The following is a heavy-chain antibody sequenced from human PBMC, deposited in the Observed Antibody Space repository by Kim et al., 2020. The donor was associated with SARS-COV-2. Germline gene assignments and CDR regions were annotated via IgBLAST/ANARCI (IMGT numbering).Heavy chain of an antibody. D-gene: IGHD3-22*01. CDR2: IYYSGST. CDR3: SILVTYYYDSSGYYID. CDR1: GGSISSSSYY. J-gene: IGHJ4*01. V-gene: IGHV4-39*01. Sequence: SETLSLTCTVSGGSISSSSYYWGWIRQPPGNGLEWIGSIYYSGSTYSNPSLKSLVTISVDTTNNQFSLKLSSVTAAATAVYYCSILVTYYYDSSGYYID.